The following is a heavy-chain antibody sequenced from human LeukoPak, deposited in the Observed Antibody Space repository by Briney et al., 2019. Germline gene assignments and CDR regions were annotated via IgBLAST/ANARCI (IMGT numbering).Heavy chain of an antibody. CDR3: SRTYCSGGRCFFYFDY. D-gene: IGHD2-15*01. CDR2: IYPGDSDT. CDR1: GYSFTNYW. Sequence: GESLKISSKGSGYSFTNYWIGWVRQMPGKGLEWMGIIYPGDSDTRFSPSFQGQVTISADKSISTAYLQWSSLEASDTAMYYCSRTYCSGGRCFFYFDYWGQGTLVTVSS. V-gene: IGHV5-51*01. J-gene: IGHJ4*02.